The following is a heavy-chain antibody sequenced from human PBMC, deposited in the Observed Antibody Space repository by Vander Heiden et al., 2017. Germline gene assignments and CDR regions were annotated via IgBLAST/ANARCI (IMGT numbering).Heavy chain of an antibody. CDR2: ISYDGSNK. J-gene: IGHJ4*02. V-gene: IGHV3-30*18. Sequence: QVQLVESGGGVVQPGRSLRLPCAASGFTFSGYGRHWVRQAPGKGLEGGAVISYDGSNKYYADSVKGRFTISRDNSKNTLYLQMNSLRAEDTAVYYCAKNDYVWGSYRSIDYWGQGTLVTVSS. D-gene: IGHD3-16*02. CDR1: GFTFSGYG. CDR3: AKNDYVWGSYRSIDY.